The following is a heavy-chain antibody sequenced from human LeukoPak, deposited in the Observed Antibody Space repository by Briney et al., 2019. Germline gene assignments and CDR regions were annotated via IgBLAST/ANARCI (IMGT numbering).Heavy chain of an antibody. CDR2: IKQDGSEK. CDR1: GFTFSSYW. J-gene: IGHJ4*02. CDR3: ARDGSPFWSGPKHYFDY. Sequence: GGSLRLSCAASGFTFSSYWMSWVRQAPGKGLKWVANIKQDGSEKYYVDSVKGRFTISRDNAKNSLYLQMSSLRAEDTAVYYCARDGSPFWSGPKHYFDYWGQGTLVTVSS. V-gene: IGHV3-7*01. D-gene: IGHD3-3*01.